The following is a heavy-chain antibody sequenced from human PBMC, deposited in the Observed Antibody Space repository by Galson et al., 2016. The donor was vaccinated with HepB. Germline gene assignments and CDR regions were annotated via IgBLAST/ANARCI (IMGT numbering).Heavy chain of an antibody. Sequence: SLRLSCAASGFTFSSYWMHWVRQAPGKGLEWLSVSYGDGSTYYAESVRGRFTISRDNSKNSVFLQMNNLRAEDTAVYYCARDPGFRNGMNVWGQGTTVTVSS. CDR2: SYGDGST. CDR3: ARDPGFRNGMNV. J-gene: IGHJ6*02. V-gene: IGHV3-53*01. CDR1: GFTFSSYW.